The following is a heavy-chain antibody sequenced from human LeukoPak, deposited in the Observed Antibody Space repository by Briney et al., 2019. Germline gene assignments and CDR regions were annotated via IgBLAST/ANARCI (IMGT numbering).Heavy chain of an antibody. D-gene: IGHD1-26*01. Sequence: GGSLRLSCAASGFTVNSNYVNWVRQAPGKGLEWVSVIYSGGSTYYADSVKGRFTISRDNSKNTLYLQMNSLRAEDTAVYYCARGGPSGIFFDYWGQGTLVTVSS. CDR2: IYSGGST. J-gene: IGHJ4*02. V-gene: IGHV3-53*01. CDR3: ARGGPSGIFFDY. CDR1: GFTVNSNY.